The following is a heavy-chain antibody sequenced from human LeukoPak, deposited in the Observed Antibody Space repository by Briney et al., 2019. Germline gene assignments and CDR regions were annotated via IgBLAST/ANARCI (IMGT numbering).Heavy chain of an antibody. CDR2: ISYDGSNK. D-gene: IGHD3-22*01. CDR3: AKDRVDYYDSSGYYDASYYFDY. V-gene: IGHV3-30*18. J-gene: IGHJ4*02. Sequence: GGSLRLSCAASGFTFSSYGMHWVRQAPGKGLERVAVISYDGSNKYYADSVKGRFTISRDNSKNTLYLQMNSLRAEDTAVYYCAKDRVDYYDSSGYYDASYYFDYWGREPWSPSPQ. CDR1: GFTFSSYG.